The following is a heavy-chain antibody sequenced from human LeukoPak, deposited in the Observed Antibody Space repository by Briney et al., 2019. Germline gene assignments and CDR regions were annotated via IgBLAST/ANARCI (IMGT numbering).Heavy chain of an antibody. J-gene: IGHJ5*02. CDR2: INPSGGST. CDR1: GYTFTSYY. D-gene: IGHD3-22*01. CDR3: ARDAPYYYDSSGYYSPLIDP. Sequence: GASVKVSCKASGYTFTSYYMHWVRQAPGQGREGMGIINPSGGSTSYAQKFQGRVTMTRDTSTSTVYMELSSLRSEDTAVYYCARDAPYYYDSSGYYSPLIDPWGQGTLVTVSS. V-gene: IGHV1-46*03.